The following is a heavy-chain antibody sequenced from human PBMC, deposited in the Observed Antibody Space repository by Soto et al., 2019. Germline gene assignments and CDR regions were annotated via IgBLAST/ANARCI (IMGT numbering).Heavy chain of an antibody. J-gene: IGHJ4*02. CDR2: IFSNDEK. V-gene: IGHV2-26*01. Sequence: QVTLKESGPVLVKPTETLTLTCTVSGFSLSNARMGVSWIRQPPGQALEWLAHIFSNDEKSYSTSLKSRLTISKDTSKSQVVLTMTNMDPVDTATYYCARIPSGYYSDLYDFDDWGQGTLVTVSS. CDR1: GFSLSNARMG. D-gene: IGHD3-22*01. CDR3: ARIPSGYYSDLYDFDD.